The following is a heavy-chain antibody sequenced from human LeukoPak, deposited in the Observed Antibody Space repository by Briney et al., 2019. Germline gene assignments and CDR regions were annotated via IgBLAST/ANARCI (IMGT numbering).Heavy chain of an antibody. CDR1: GFTFSSYA. V-gene: IGHV3-23*01. CDR2: ISYSGGTT. J-gene: IGHJ4*02. D-gene: IGHD6-13*01. Sequence: GGSLRLSCAASGFTFSSYAMSWVRQAPGKGLEWVSAISYSGGTTYYADSVKGRFTISRDNSKNTLYLQMNSLRAEDTAVYYCAKVNIAAAGSHFDYWGQGTLVTVSS. CDR3: AKVNIAAAGSHFDY.